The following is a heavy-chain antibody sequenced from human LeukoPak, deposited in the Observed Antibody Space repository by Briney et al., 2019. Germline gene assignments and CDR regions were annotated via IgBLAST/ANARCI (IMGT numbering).Heavy chain of an antibody. CDR2: IKSKTDGGTT. D-gene: IGHD2-8*01. V-gene: IGHV3-15*01. CDR3: TTTLGYCTNGVCGDY. J-gene: IGHJ4*02. Sequence: GGSLRLSCAASGFTFSNACMSWVRQAPGKGLGWVGRIKSKTDGGTTDYAAPVKGRFTISRDDSKNTLYLQMNSLKTEDTAVYYCTTTLGYCTNGVCGDYWGKGNLVTVSS. CDR1: GFTFSNAC.